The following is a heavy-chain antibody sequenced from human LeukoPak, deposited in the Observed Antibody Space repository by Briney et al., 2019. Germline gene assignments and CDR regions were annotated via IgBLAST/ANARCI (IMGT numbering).Heavy chain of an antibody. CDR1: GFSFSKTW. V-gene: IGHV3-15*01. Sequence: GGSLRLSCAASGFSFSKTWMSWVRQAPGKGLEWVGRIKSKTDGETTDYAAPVKGRFTISRDDSQNTMYLQMNSLKTEDTAVYYCTTWNWGTAYWGQGTLVTVSS. CDR3: TTWNWGTAY. CDR2: IKSKTDGETT. J-gene: IGHJ4*02. D-gene: IGHD7-27*01.